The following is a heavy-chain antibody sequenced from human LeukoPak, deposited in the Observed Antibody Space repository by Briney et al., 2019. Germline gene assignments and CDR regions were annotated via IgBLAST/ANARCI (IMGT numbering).Heavy chain of an antibody. D-gene: IGHD3-22*01. J-gene: IGHJ4*02. CDR1: GGTFSSYA. CDR2: IIPIFGTA. V-gene: IGHV1-69*13. Sequence: SVTVSCTASGGTFSSYAISWVRQAPGQGLEWMGGIIPIFGTANYAQKFQGRVTITADESTSTAYMELSSLRSEDTAVYYCARDYYDSSGYYPRMGDWGQGTLVTVSS. CDR3: ARDYYDSSGYYPRMGD.